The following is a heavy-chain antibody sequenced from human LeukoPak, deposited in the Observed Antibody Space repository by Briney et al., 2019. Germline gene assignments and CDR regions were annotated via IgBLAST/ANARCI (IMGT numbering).Heavy chain of an antibody. J-gene: IGHJ4*02. D-gene: IGHD2-21*02. Sequence: SETLSLTCTVSGGSISRSSHYWGWIRQPPGKGLEWIGEINHSGSTNYNPSLKSRVTISVDTSKNQFSLKLSSVTAADTAVYYCARGRAYCGGDCYYPFDYWGRGTLVTVSS. CDR3: ARGRAYCGGDCYYPFDY. CDR1: GGSISRSSHY. V-gene: IGHV4-39*07. CDR2: INHSGST.